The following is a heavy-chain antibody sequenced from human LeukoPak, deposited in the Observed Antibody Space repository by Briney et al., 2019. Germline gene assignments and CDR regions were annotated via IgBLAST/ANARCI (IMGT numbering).Heavy chain of an antibody. D-gene: IGHD3-22*01. Sequence: KTSETLSLTCTVSGGSISSGSYHWNWIRQPAGRALEWIGRVHSGGSDYNPFLKSRVTISEDTPKNQFALKLSSVTAADTPVYYCARSYDISVYQAREFDYGGEEILATV. CDR3: ARSYDISVYQAREFDY. CDR1: GGSISSGSYH. J-gene: IGHJ4*02. CDR2: VHSGGS. V-gene: IGHV4-61*02.